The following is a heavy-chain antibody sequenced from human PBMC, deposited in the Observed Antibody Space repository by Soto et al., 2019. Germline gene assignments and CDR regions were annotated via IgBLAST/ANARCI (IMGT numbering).Heavy chain of an antibody. CDR3: ARVGTTLGRPVRGLVDY. CDR2: IYYSGST. V-gene: IGHV4-31*03. CDR1: GGSISSGGYY. Sequence: QVQLQESGPGLVKPSQTLSLTCTVSGGSISSGGYYWSWIRQHPGKGLEWIGYIYYSGSTYYNPSLRSRVTISVDTSKNQFSLKLSSVTAADTAVYYCARVGTTLGRPVRGLVDYWGQGTLVTVSS. D-gene: IGHD3-10*01. J-gene: IGHJ4*02.